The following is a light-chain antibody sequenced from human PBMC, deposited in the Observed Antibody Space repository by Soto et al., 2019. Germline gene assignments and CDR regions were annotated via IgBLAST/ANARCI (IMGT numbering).Light chain of an antibody. CDR1: QSVGNNF. CDR2: HAT. J-gene: IGKJ4*02. V-gene: IGKV3-20*01. Sequence: EIVLTQSPGTLSLSPGERAALSCRASQSVGNNFLGWYQQKPGQSPRLLIYHATNRATGIPDRFSGTASGTDFTLTISRLEPGDCAVYYCHQYASSPLTFGGGTKVEIK. CDR3: HQYASSPLT.